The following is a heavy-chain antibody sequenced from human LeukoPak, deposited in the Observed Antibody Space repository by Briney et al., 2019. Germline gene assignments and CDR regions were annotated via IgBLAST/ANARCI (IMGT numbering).Heavy chain of an antibody. CDR2: IWYDGSNK. J-gene: IGHJ5*02. CDR3: ARALGYCTNGVCVATRAFDP. D-gene: IGHD2-8*01. V-gene: IGHV3-33*01. Sequence: GGSLRLSCAASGFTFSSYGMHWVRQAPGKGLEWVAVIWYDGSNKYYADSVKGRFTISRDNSKNTLYLQMNSVRVEDTAVYYCARALGYCTNGVCVATRAFDPWGQGTLVTVSS. CDR1: GFTFSSYG.